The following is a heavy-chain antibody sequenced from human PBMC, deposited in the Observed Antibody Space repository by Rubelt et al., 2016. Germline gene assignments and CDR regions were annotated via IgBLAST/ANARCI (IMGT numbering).Heavy chain of an antibody. V-gene: IGHV1-46*01. CDR1: GYTFTSYY. CDR2: INPSGGST. CDR3: ARTKTVEMATIPLAY. D-gene: IGHD5-24*01. J-gene: IGHJ4*02. Sequence: QVQLVQSGAEMKKPGASVKVSCKASGYTFTSYYMHWVRQAPGQGLEWMGIINPSGGSTSYAQKCQGRVTMTRDTSTSTVYMELSSLRSEDTAVYYCARTKTVEMATIPLAYWGQGTLVTVSS.